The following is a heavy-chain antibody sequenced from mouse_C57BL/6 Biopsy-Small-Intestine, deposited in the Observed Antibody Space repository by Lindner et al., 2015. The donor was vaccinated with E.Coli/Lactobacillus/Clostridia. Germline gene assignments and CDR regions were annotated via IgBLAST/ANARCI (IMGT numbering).Heavy chain of an antibody. V-gene: IGHV1-80*01. D-gene: IGHD5-1*01. CDR1: GYAFSSYW. CDR3: AGGRFLLVSTVP. CDR2: IYPGDGDT. J-gene: IGHJ4*01. Sequence: VQLQESGAELVKPGASVKISCKASGYAFSSYWMNWVKQRPGKGLEWIGQIYPGDGDTNYNGKFKGKATLTADKSSSTAYMQLSSLTSEESAVYFCAGGRFLLVSTVPRGQRNLSHVSS.